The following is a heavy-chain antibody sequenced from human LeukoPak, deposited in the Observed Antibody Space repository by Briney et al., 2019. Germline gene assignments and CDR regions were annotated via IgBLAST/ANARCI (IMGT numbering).Heavy chain of an antibody. Sequence: SETLSLTCAVYGGSFSGYYWSWIRQPPGKGLEWIGSIYHSGSTYYNPSLKSRVTISVDTSKNQFSLKLSSVTAADTAVYYCARVEDSSGYYYVGSAQFDYWGQGTLVTVSS. V-gene: IGHV4-34*01. D-gene: IGHD3-22*01. CDR2: IYHSGST. CDR1: GGSFSGYY. CDR3: ARVEDSSGYYYVGSAQFDY. J-gene: IGHJ4*02.